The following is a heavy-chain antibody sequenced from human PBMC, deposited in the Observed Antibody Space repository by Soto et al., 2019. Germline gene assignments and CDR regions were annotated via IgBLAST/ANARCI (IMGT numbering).Heavy chain of an antibody. CDR3: ARRGPQDIVVVVAATRPFDWFDP. CDR2: ISYDGSNK. Sequence: PGGSLRLSCAASGFTFSSYAMHWVRQAPGKGLEWVAVISYDGSNKYYADSVKGRFTISRDNSKNTLYLQMNSLRAEDTAVYYCARRGPQDIVVVVAATRPFDWFDPWGQGAPVTVSS. D-gene: IGHD2-15*01. CDR1: GFTFSSYA. V-gene: IGHV3-30-3*01. J-gene: IGHJ5*02.